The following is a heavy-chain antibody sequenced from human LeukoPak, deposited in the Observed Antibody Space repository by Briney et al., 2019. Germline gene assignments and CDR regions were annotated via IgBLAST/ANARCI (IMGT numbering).Heavy chain of an antibody. CDR1: GFTFSSYW. D-gene: IGHD6-25*01. J-gene: IGHJ5*02. CDR3: AKDRLAAGHWFDP. V-gene: IGHV3-7*03. Sequence: GGSLRLSCAASGFTFSSYWMSWVRQAPGKGLKWVANIKQDGSEKYYVDSVKGRFTISRDNAKNSLYLQMNSLRAEDTAVYYCAKDRLAAGHWFDPWGQGTLVTVSS. CDR2: IKQDGSEK.